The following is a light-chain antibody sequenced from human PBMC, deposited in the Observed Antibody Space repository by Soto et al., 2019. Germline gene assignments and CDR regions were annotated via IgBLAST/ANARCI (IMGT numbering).Light chain of an antibody. J-gene: IGKJ1*01. CDR1: QNINSW. V-gene: IGKV1-5*01. CDR2: DAS. Sequence: MTQSPATLSVSPGERATLSCRASQNINSWLAWYQQKPGSAPKVLIYDASSLESGVPSRFSGSRSETEFTLTISSLQPDDFATYYCQQYDTYWTFGQGTKVDI. CDR3: QQYDTYWT.